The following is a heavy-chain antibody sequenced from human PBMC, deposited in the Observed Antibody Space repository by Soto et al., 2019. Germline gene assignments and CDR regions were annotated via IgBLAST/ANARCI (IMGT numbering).Heavy chain of an antibody. CDR3: ARELAAAGSFDY. D-gene: IGHD6-13*01. CDR1: GFTFSRYE. Sequence: GGSLRLSCAASGFTFSRYEMNWVRQAPGKGLEWISYISTSGSTIYYADSVKGRFTISRDNAKNSLYLQMNSLRAEDTAVYYCARELAAAGSFDYWGQGTMVTVSS. CDR2: ISTSGSTI. J-gene: IGHJ4*02. V-gene: IGHV3-48*03.